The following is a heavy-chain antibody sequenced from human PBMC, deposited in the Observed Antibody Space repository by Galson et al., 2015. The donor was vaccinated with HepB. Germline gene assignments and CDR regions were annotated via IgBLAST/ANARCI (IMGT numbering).Heavy chain of an antibody. J-gene: IGHJ4*02. CDR1: GFTFSSNG. D-gene: IGHD6-19*01. Sequence: SLRLSCAASGFTFSSNGMHWVRQAPGKGLEWVAVIWYDGSNKYYADSVKGRFTISRDNSKNTLYLQMNSLRAEDTAVYYCARDYSSGWYQDYWGQGTLVTVSS. CDR2: IWYDGSNK. V-gene: IGHV3-33*01. CDR3: ARDYSSGWYQDY.